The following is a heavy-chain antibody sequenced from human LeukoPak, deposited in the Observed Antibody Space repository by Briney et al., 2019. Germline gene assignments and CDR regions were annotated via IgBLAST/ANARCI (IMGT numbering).Heavy chain of an antibody. CDR2: ISWNSGSI. J-gene: IGHJ3*02. CDR1: GFTFDDYA. Sequence: GGSLRLSCAASGFTFDDYAMHWVRQAPGKVLEWVSGISWNSGSIGYADSVKGRITISRDNAKNSLYLQMNSLRAEDMALYYCAKGYSSSWYGAFDIWGQGTMVTVSS. D-gene: IGHD6-13*01. CDR3: AKGYSSSWYGAFDI. V-gene: IGHV3-9*03.